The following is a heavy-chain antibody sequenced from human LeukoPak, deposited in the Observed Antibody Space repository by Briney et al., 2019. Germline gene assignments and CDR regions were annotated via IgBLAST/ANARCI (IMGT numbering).Heavy chain of an antibody. D-gene: IGHD1-26*01. V-gene: IGHV3-73*01. CDR1: GFTFSASA. Sequence: PGGSLRLSCAASGFTFSASAVHWVRQASGKGLEWVGRIRRKANNYATAYAASVKGRFTISRDDSKNTAYLQMNSLKTEDTAVYYCTRHLTIVGATPFDYWGQGTLVTVSS. CDR3: TRHLTIVGATPFDY. J-gene: IGHJ4*02. CDR2: IRRKANNYAT.